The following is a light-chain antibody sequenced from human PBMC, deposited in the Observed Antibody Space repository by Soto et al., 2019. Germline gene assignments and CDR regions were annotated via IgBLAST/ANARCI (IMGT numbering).Light chain of an antibody. CDR1: QSVSSY. V-gene: IGKV3-11*01. Sequence: EIVLTQSPATLSLSPGERATLSCRASQSVSSYLAWYQLKPGQTPRLLIFDAFNRATGIPARFSGSGSGTDFTLTISSLEPEDFATYYCQQRTNWPPTFGGGTKVESK. CDR3: QQRTNWPPT. J-gene: IGKJ4*01. CDR2: DAF.